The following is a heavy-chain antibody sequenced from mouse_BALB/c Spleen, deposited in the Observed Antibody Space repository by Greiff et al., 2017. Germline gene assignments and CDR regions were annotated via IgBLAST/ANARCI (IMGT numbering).Heavy chain of an antibody. Sequence: VQLQQSGAELMKPGASVKISCKATGYTFSSYWIEWVKQRPGHGLEWIGEILPGSGSTNYNEKFKGKATFTADTSSNTAYMQLSSLTSEDSAVYYCARDYGNSFYAMDYWGQGTSVTVSS. CDR3: ARDYGNSFYAMDY. V-gene: IGHV1-9*01. CDR1: GYTFSSYW. CDR2: ILPGSGST. J-gene: IGHJ4*01. D-gene: IGHD2-1*01.